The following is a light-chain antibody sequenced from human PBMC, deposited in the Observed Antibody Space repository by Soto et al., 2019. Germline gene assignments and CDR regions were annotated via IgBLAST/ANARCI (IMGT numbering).Light chain of an antibody. V-gene: IGLV4-69*01. CDR1: SGHSSYA. Sequence: QSVLTQSPSSSASLVASVKLTCTLSSGHSSYALAWHQQQPEKGPRYLMTLDSDGSHTKGDAIPDRFSGSSSGAERYLTISSLQSEDEADYYCQTWGTGIQVVFGGGTKVTVL. J-gene: IGLJ2*01. CDR2: LDSDGSH. CDR3: QTWGTGIQVV.